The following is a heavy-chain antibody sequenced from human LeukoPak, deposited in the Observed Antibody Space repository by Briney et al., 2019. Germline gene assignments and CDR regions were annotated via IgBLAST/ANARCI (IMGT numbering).Heavy chain of an antibody. CDR2: ISAYNGNT. CDR1: GFTFTSYG. CDR3: ARDKYFPDDVAITMIDSDFDY. V-gene: IGHV1-18*01. J-gene: IGHJ4*02. D-gene: IGHD3-22*01. Sequence: RPGGSLRLSCAASGFTFTSYGISWVRQAPGQGLEWMGWISAYNGNTNYAQKLQGRVTMTTDTSTSTAYMELRSLRSDDTAVYYCARDKYFPDDVAITMIDSDFDYWGRGTLVTVSS.